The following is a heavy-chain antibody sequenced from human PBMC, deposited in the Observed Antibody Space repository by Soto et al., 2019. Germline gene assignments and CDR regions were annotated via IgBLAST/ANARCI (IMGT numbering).Heavy chain of an antibody. CDR2: ISAYNGTT. CDR3: ARDLTGRETIFGVALATLDY. Sequence: VQLVQSGAEVKKPGASVKVSCKASGYTFTSYGISWVRQAPGQGLEWMGWISAYNGTTNYAQKLQGRVTMTTDTATNTAYMALRRLRSVGTAVYYCARDLTGRETIFGVALATLDYWGQGTLVTVSS. J-gene: IGHJ4*02. V-gene: IGHV1-18*01. D-gene: IGHD3-3*01. CDR1: GYTFTSYG.